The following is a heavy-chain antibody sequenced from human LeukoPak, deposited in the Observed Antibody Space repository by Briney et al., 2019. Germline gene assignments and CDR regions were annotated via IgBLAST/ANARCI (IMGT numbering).Heavy chain of an antibody. V-gene: IGHV3-48*04. CDR2: ISITSSTK. D-gene: IGHD5-24*01. Sequence: GGSLRLSCAASGFTFSRDAMNWVRQAPGKGLEWVSYISITSSTKYYADAVRGRFSISRDNARNSLYLQMDSLRAEDTAVYFCARDRWGFENWGQGTLVTVSS. J-gene: IGHJ4*02. CDR3: ARDRWGFEN. CDR1: GFTFSRDA.